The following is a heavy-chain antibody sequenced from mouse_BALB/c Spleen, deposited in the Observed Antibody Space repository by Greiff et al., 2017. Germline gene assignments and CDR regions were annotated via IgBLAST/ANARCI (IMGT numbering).Heavy chain of an antibody. J-gene: IGHJ3*01. CDR1: GFNIKDTY. CDR3: ARSDYWFAY. V-gene: IGHV14-3*02. CDR2: IDPANGNT. D-gene: IGHD2-4*01. Sequence: EVMLVESGAELVKPGASVKLSCTASGFNIKDTYMHWVKQRPEQGLEWIGRIDPANGNTKYDPKFQGKATITADTSSNTAYLQLSSLTSEDTAVYYCARSDYWFAYWGQGTLVTVSA.